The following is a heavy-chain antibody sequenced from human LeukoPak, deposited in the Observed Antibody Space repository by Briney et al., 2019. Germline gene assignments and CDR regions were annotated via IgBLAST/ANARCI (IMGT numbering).Heavy chain of an antibody. CDR3: ARDPRDTPMVRDAFDI. V-gene: IGHV4-34*01. J-gene: IGHJ3*02. CDR2: INHSGNT. D-gene: IGHD5-18*01. Sequence: SETLSLTCAVYGGSFSGYYWSWIRQPPGKGLEWIGEINHSGNTYFNPSLKSRVTISVDTSKNQFSLRLRSVTAAGTAVYYCARDPRDTPMVRDAFDIWGQGTMVTVSS. CDR1: GGSFSGYY.